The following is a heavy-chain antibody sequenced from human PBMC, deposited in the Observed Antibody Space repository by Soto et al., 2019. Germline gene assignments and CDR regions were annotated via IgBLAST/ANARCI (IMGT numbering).Heavy chain of an antibody. Sequence: PVGSLRLSCAASGFTFSSYAMSWVRQAPGKGLEWVSAISGSGGSTYYADSVKGRFTISRDNSKNTLYLQMNSLRAEDTAVYYCAKYCSGGSCYPSAFDIWGQGTMVTVSS. CDR1: GFTFSSYA. CDR2: ISGSGGST. CDR3: AKYCSGGSCYPSAFDI. V-gene: IGHV3-23*01. J-gene: IGHJ3*02. D-gene: IGHD2-15*01.